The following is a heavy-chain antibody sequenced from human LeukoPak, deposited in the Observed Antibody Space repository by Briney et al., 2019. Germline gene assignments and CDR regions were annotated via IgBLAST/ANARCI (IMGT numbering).Heavy chain of an antibody. J-gene: IGHJ4*02. CDR2: ISSSGSV. V-gene: IGHV4-4*09. CDR3: ARIPLGYSGAYYFDY. D-gene: IGHD5-12*01. CDR1: RGSISGSIRSYY. Sequence: SETLSLTCTVSRGSISGSIRSYYWSWLRQPPGKGLEWIGYISSSGSVNDNPSLRSRVTISVDTSKNQFFLNLRSVCAADTAVYYCARIPLGYSGAYYFDYWGQGTLVTVSP.